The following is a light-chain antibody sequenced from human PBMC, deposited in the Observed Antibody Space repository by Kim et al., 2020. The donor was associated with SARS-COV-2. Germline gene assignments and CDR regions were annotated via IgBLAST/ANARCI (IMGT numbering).Light chain of an antibody. J-gene: IGKJ2*01. Sequence: ASVGDRGTMTCRASHSSSSWWAWYQQKPGKAPNLLIYKASTLQSGVPSRFSGSGSGTEFTLTISSLQPDDLATYYCQEYYSYPMYTFGQGTKLEI. V-gene: IGKV1-5*03. CDR1: HSSSSW. CDR3: QEYYSYPMYT. CDR2: KAS.